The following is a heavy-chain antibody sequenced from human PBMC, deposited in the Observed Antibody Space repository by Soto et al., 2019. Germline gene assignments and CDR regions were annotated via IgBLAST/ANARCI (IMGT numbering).Heavy chain of an antibody. J-gene: IGHJ4*02. CDR1: GFTFSSYG. V-gene: IGHV3-33*01. CDR2: IWYDGSNK. Sequence: PGGSLRLSCAASGFTFSSYGMHWVRQAPGKGLEWVSFIWYDGSNKYYADSVKGRFTIPRDNSKNTLYLQMNSLRAEDTAVYYCARDGEEVTHGWCXYWGQGTRATVSS. CDR3: ARDGEEVTHGWCXY. D-gene: IGHD2-21*02.